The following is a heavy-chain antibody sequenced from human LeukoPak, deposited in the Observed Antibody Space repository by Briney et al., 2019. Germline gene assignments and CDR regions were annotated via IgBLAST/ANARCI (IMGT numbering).Heavy chain of an antibody. CDR3: ARAQKSGIAADDDAFDI. V-gene: IGHV1-46*01. Sequence: ATVKVSCKASGYTLTNNDINWVRQAPGQGLEWLGIINPSGGSTSYAQKFQGRVTMTRDTSTSTVYMELSSLRSEDTAVYYCARAQKSGIAADDDAFDIWGQGTMVTVSS. CDR1: GYTLTNND. J-gene: IGHJ3*02. CDR2: INPSGGST. D-gene: IGHD6-13*01.